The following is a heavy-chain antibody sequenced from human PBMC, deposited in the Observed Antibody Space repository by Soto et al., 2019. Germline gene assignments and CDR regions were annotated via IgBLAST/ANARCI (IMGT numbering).Heavy chain of an antibody. J-gene: IGHJ6*02. CDR2: IKQDGSEK. CDR1: GFTFSSYW. Sequence: GGSLRLSCAASGFTFSSYWMSWVRQAPGKGLEWVANIKQDGSEKYYVDSVKGRFTISRDNAKNSLYLQMNSLRAEDTAVYYCARVPPRAGLMITFGGVIVMFYYYYGMDVWGQGTTVTVSS. D-gene: IGHD3-16*02. V-gene: IGHV3-7*01. CDR3: ARVPPRAGLMITFGGVIVMFYYYYGMDV.